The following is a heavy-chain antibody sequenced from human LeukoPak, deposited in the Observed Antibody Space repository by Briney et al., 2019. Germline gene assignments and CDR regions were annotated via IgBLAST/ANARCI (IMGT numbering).Heavy chain of an antibody. CDR1: GYSFTRCW. Sequence: GESLKISWQGSGYSFTRCWIGGVRQMPGKGLEWMGMIYPGDSDTRYRPSFQGQVTISADKSISTASLQWSSLKASDTAMYYCASLSGTYEPVDYWGQGTLDTVSS. V-gene: IGHV5-51*01. J-gene: IGHJ4*02. CDR2: IYPGDSDT. CDR3: ASLSGTYEPVDY. D-gene: IGHD1-26*01.